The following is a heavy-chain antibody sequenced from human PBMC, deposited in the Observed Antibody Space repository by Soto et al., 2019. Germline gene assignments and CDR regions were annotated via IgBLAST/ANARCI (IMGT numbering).Heavy chain of an antibody. Sequence: TSETLSLTCTVSGGSIRDYYWGWIRQSPGKGLEWIGYIYYTGTTKYNPSLKSRVTISVDSSKNQFSLKLSSVTAADTAVYYCARYKSNYYYGMDVWGQGTTVTVSS. CDR3: ARYKSNYYYGMDV. CDR1: GGSIRDYY. V-gene: IGHV4-59*12. CDR2: IYYTGTT. J-gene: IGHJ6*02. D-gene: IGHD1-20*01.